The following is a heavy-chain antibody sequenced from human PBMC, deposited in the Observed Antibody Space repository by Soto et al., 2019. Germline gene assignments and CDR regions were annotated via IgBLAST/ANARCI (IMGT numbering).Heavy chain of an antibody. CDR1: GGSISSSSYY. V-gene: IGHV4-39*01. J-gene: IGHJ4*02. Sequence: SETLSLTCTVSGGSISSSSYYWGWIRQPPGKGLEWIGSIYYSGSTYYNPSLKSRVTISVDTSKNQFSLKLSSVTAADTAVYYCARHRWLVPYLGDFDYWGQGTLVTVSS. D-gene: IGHD6-19*01. CDR2: IYYSGST. CDR3: ARHRWLVPYLGDFDY.